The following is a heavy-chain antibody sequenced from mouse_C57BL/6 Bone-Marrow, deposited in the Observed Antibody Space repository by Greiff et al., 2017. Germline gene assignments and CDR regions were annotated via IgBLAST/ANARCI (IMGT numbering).Heavy chain of an antibody. V-gene: IGHV1-82*01. J-gene: IGHJ2*01. CDR2: IYPGDGDT. CDR3: ARDRAYYYDYDDGAYYFDY. CDR1: GYAFSSSW. D-gene: IGHD2-4*01. Sequence: QVQLKQSGPELVKPGASVKISCKASGYAFSSSWMNWVKQRPGKGLEWIGRIYPGDGDTNYNGKFKGKATLTADKSSSTAYMQLSSLTSEDSAVYFCARDRAYYYDYDDGAYYFDYWGQGTTLTVSS.